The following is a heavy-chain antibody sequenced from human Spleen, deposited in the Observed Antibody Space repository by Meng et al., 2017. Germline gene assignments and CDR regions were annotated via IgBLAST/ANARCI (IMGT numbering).Heavy chain of an antibody. Sequence: GESLKISCAASGFSFSSYAMSWVRQAPGKGLEWVSAISGGGGSTFYADFVKGRFTISRDKSKNTLYLQMNSLRAEDTAVYYCAKGPPGHYYDSSGYYWGQGTRVTVSS. D-gene: IGHD3-22*01. CDR3: AKGPPGHYYDSSGYY. CDR1: GFSFSSYA. CDR2: ISGGGGST. J-gene: IGHJ4*02. V-gene: IGHV3-23*01.